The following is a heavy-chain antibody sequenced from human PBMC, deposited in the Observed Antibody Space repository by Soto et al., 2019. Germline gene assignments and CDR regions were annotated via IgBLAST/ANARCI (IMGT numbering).Heavy chain of an antibody. J-gene: IGHJ3*02. CDR2: IYYSGST. V-gene: IGHV4-39*01. Sequence: SETLSLTCTVSGGSISSSSYYWGWIRQPPGKGLEWIGSIYYSGSTYYNPSLKSRVTISVDTSKNQFSLKLSSVTAADTAVCYCARGYYYDSLAFDIWGQGTMVTVSS. CDR3: ARGYYYDSLAFDI. CDR1: GGSISSSSYY. D-gene: IGHD3-22*01.